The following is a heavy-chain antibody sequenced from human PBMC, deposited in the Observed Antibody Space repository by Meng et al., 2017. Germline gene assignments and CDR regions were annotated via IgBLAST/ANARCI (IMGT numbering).Heavy chain of an antibody. CDR3: ARGPYCGGDCYSGWFDP. D-gene: IGHD2-21*02. CDR1: GLTFSDYY. V-gene: IGHV3-11*01. CDR2: ISSSGSTI. Sequence: VQLLESGGGLVKPGGSLRLSCAASGLTFSDYYMSWIRQAPGKGLEWVSYISSSGSTIYYADSVKGRFTISRDNSKNTLYLQMNSLRAEDTAVYYCARGPYCGGDCYSGWFDPWGQGTLVTVSS. J-gene: IGHJ5*02.